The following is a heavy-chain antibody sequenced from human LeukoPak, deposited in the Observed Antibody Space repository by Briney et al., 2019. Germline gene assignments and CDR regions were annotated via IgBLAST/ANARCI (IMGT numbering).Heavy chain of an antibody. Sequence: SETLSLTCTVSGVSIRNFYWSWIRQPPGRGLEWIGYMFYTGSTDYNPSLKGRVTISMDTSMNRFSLTLTSVSAADTAVYYCARQRFPTSGTYFDFWGQGALVTVSS. J-gene: IGHJ4*02. CDR3: ARQRFPTSGTYFDF. CDR1: GVSIRNFY. D-gene: IGHD1-26*01. V-gene: IGHV4-59*08. CDR2: MFYTGST.